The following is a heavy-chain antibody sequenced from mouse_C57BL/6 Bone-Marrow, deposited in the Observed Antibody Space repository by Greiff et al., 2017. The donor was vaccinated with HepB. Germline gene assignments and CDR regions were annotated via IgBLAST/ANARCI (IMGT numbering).Heavy chain of an antibody. CDR3: ARDSYYYGSSYRYFDV. V-gene: IGHV3-6*01. Sequence: EVKLQESGPGLVKPSQSLSLTCSVPGYSITSGYYWNWIRQFPGNKLEWMGYISYDGSNNYNPSLKNRISITRDTSKNQFFLKLNSVTTEDTATYYCARDSYYYGSSYRYFDVWGTGTTVTVSS. CDR1: GYSITSGYY. CDR2: ISYDGSN. J-gene: IGHJ1*03. D-gene: IGHD1-1*01.